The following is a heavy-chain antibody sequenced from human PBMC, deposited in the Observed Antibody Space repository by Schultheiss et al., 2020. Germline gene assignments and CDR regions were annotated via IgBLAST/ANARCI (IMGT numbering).Heavy chain of an antibody. Sequence: ASVKVSCKASGYTFTSYGITWVRQAPGPGLDWMGWMNPNSGNTGFAQKFQGRVTITADKSTSTAYMELSSLRSEDTAVYYCARGTQQWLDSYGMDVWGQGTTVTVSS. CDR1: GYTFTSYG. CDR3: ARGTQQWLDSYGMDV. CDR2: MNPNSGNT. V-gene: IGHV1-8*03. D-gene: IGHD6-19*01. J-gene: IGHJ6*02.